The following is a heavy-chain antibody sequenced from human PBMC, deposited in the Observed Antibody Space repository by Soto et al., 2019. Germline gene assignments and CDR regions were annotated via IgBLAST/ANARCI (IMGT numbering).Heavy chain of an antibody. Sequence: GGSLRLSCAASGFTFSSYGMHWVRQAPGKGLEWVAVIWYDGSNKYYADSVKGRFTISRDNSKNTLYLQMNSLRAEDTAVYYCARATGGYSSQHMDVWGKGTTVTVSS. V-gene: IGHV3-33*01. CDR2: IWYDGSNK. D-gene: IGHD6-13*01. CDR3: ARATGGYSSQHMDV. J-gene: IGHJ6*03. CDR1: GFTFSSYG.